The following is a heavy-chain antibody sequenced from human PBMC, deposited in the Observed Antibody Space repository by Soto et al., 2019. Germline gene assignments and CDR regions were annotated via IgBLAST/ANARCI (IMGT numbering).Heavy chain of an antibody. V-gene: IGHV3-7*01. Sequence: EVQLVESGGGLVQPGGSLRLSCAASGFIFSSYWMSWVRQAPGKGLEWVANIKEDGSEKYYADFVKGRFTISRDYAKNSLYLEMNSRRAEDTAVYYCARRFYDSGGYGSHCFDYWGQGTLVTVSS. CDR3: ARRFYDSGGYGSHCFDY. D-gene: IGHD3-22*01. CDR1: GFIFSSYW. J-gene: IGHJ4*02. CDR2: IKEDGSEK.